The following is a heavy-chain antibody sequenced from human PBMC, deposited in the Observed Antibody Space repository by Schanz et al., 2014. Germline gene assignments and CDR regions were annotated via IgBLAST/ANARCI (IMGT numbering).Heavy chain of an antibody. J-gene: IGHJ6*02. V-gene: IGHV3-23*04. D-gene: IGHD2-15*01. Sequence: EVQLVESGGGLVKPGGSLRLSCEASEFTFSSYKMNWVRQAPGKGLEWVSALSGSGGSTYYADSVKGRFTISRDNSKNILYLQMNSLRAEDTAVYYCAKARRKSNCSGGRCFHYSYYGMDVWGQGTTVTVSS. CDR2: LSGSGGST. CDR1: EFTFSSYK. CDR3: AKARRKSNCSGGRCFHYSYYGMDV.